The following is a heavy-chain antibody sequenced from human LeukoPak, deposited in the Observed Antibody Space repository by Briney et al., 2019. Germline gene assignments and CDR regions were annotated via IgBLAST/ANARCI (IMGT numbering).Heavy chain of an antibody. CDR3: ARYDVWGSYRAFDY. D-gene: IGHD3-16*02. CDR2: INHSGST. J-gene: IGHJ4*02. V-gene: IGHV4-34*01. CDR1: GGSFSGYY. Sequence: SETLSLTCAVYGGSFSGYYWSWIRQPPGKGLEWIGEINHSGSTNYNPSLKSRVTISVDTSNNHFSLKLSSVTAADTAVYYCARYDVWGSYRAFDYWGQGTLVTVSS.